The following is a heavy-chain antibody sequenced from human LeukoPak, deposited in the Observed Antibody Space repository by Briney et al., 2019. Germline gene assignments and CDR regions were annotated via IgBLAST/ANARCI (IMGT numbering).Heavy chain of an antibody. CDR2: ISSSSSYI. J-gene: IGHJ4*02. CDR1: GFTFSSYS. V-gene: IGHV3-21*01. D-gene: IGHD3-22*01. CDR3: AASWVDYYDSSGYPQW. Sequence: GGSLRLSCAASGFTFSSYSMNWVRQAPGKGLEWVSSISSSSSYIYYADSVKGRFTISRDNAKNSLYLQMNSLRAEDTAVYYCAASWVDYYDSSGYPQWWGQGTLVTVSS.